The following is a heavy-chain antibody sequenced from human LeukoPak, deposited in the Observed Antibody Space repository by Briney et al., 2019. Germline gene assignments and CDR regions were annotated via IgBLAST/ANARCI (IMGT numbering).Heavy chain of an antibody. Sequence: PGGSLRLSCAASGFTFDDYAMHWVRQAPGKGLEWVSGISWNSGSIGYADSVKGRFTISRDNAKNSLYLQMNSLRAEDTALYYCAKEVTMVRGVITFYYFDYWGQGTLVTVSS. CDR3: AKEVTMVRGVITFYYFDY. D-gene: IGHD3-10*01. J-gene: IGHJ4*02. V-gene: IGHV3-9*01. CDR2: ISWNSGSI. CDR1: GFTFDDYA.